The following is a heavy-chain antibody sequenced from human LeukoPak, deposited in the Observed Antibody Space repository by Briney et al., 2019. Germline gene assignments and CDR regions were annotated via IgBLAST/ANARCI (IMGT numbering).Heavy chain of an antibody. D-gene: IGHD1-1*01. CDR2: INPNSGGT. J-gene: IGHJ6*02. CDR1: GYTFTGYY. Sequence: ASVKVSCKASGYTFTGYYIHWVRQAPGQGLEWMGWINPNSGGTNYAQKFQGRVTMTRDTSISTAYMELSRLRSDDTAVYYCAKNLRRPGRGYYYGMDVWGQGTTVTVSS. V-gene: IGHV1-2*02. CDR3: AKNLRRPGRGYYYGMDV.